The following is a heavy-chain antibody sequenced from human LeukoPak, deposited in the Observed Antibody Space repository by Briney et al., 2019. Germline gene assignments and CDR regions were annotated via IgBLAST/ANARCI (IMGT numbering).Heavy chain of an antibody. D-gene: IGHD6-6*01. CDR1: GGSISSYY. J-gene: IGHJ4*02. CDR2: IYYSGST. V-gene: IGHV4-59*08. Sequence: SETLSLTCTVSGGSISSYYWSWIRQPPGKGLEWIGYIYYSGSTNYNPSLKSRVTISVDTSKNQFSLNLTSVTAADTAVYYCASPYSSSYYFDYWGQGTLVTVSS. CDR3: ASPYSSSYYFDY.